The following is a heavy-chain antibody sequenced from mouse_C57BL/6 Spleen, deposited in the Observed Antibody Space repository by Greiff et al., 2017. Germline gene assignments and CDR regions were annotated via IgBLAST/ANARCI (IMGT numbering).Heavy chain of an antibody. CDR2: IDPETGGT. Sequence: VKLMESGAELVRPGASVTLSCKASGYTFTDYEMHWVKPTPVHGLEWIGAIDPETGGTAYNQKFKGKAILTADKSSSTAYMELRSLTSEDSAVYYCTRLGMDYWGQGTSVTVSS. CDR3: TRLGMDY. J-gene: IGHJ4*01. V-gene: IGHV1-15*01. CDR1: GYTFTDYE. D-gene: IGHD4-1*01.